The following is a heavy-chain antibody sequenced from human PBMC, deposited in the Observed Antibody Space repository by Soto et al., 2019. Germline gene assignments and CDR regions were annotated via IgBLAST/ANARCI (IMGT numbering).Heavy chain of an antibody. CDR2: INHSGST. V-gene: IGHV4-34*01. CDR3: ARGPGIAVAGTRYFDY. J-gene: IGHJ4*02. D-gene: IGHD6-19*01. Sequence: SETLSLTCAVYGGSFSGYYWSWIRQPPGKGLEWIGEINHSGSTNYNPSLKSQVTISVDTSKNQFSLKLSSVTAADTAVYYCARGPGIAVAGTRYFDYWGQGTLVTVSS. CDR1: GGSFSGYY.